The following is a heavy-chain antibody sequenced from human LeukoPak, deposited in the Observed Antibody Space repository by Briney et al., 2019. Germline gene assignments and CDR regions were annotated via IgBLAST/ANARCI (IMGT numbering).Heavy chain of an antibody. D-gene: IGHD3-10*01. CDR2: ISGSGVST. CDR1: GFTFSSYA. J-gene: IGHJ4*02. CDR3: AKSQAWFAHFHY. V-gene: IGHV3-23*01. Sequence: PGGSLRLSCAASGFTFSSYAMSWVRQAPGKGLEWVSVISGSGVSTHYADSVKGRFTISRDNSKNTLYLQMNSLRAEDTAVYYCAKSQAWFAHFHYWGQGTLVTVSS.